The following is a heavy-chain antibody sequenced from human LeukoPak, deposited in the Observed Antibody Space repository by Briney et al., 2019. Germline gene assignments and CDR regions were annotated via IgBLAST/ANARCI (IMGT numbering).Heavy chain of an antibody. CDR2: INPNSGDT. Sequence: ASVNVSCKASGYTFTGYYMHWVRQAPGQGLGWMGWINPNSGDTNYAQKFQGRVTMTRDTSISTAYMELSSLRSDDTAVYYCARVDSRGRHFDYWGQGTLVTVSS. J-gene: IGHJ4*02. V-gene: IGHV1-2*02. CDR1: GYTFTGYY. CDR3: ARVDSRGRHFDY. D-gene: IGHD3-16*01.